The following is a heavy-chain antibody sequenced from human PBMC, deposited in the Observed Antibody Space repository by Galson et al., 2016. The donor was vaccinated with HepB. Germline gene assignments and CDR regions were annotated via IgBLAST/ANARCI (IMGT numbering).Heavy chain of an antibody. CDR1: GFSVRDDY. D-gene: IGHD6-13*01. CDR3: GRDSYDSSSWSVDF. Sequence: SLRLSCAASGFSVRDDYMNWVRQAPGKGLEWVSVIHASGDTNYAGSVEDRFTISRDTSKNTVHLQMSSLRPEDTAVYYCGRDSYDSSSWSVDFWGQGTLVTVSS. J-gene: IGHJ4*02. CDR2: IHASGDT. V-gene: IGHV3-53*01.